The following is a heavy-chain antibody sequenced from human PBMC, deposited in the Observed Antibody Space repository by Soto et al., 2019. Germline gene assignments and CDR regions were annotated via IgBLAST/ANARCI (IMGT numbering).Heavy chain of an antibody. Sequence: QVQLVQSGAEVKKPGASVKVSCKASGYTFSTHGISWVRQVPGQGLEWMGWVRGDNGHRNYAQSLQGRVTMTTETSTNTAYMELMSLRSDDTAVYYGSRDVAYCRSGTCYREWFDPCGQGTVVTVSS. J-gene: IGHJ5*02. CDR2: VRGDNGHR. CDR1: GYTFSTHG. V-gene: IGHV1-18*01. CDR3: SRDVAYCRSGTCYREWFDP. D-gene: IGHD2-15*01.